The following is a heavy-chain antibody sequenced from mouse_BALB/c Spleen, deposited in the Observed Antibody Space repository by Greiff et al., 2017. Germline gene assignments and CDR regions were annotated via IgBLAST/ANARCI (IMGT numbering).Heavy chain of an antibody. CDR3: ASLRRFAY. D-gene: IGHD1-1*01. V-gene: IGHV5-6*03. J-gene: IGHJ3*01. CDR2: ISSGGSYT. Sequence: EVKLVESGGGLVQPGGSRKLSCAASGFTFSSFGMHWVRQAPEKGLEWVATISSGGSYTYYPDSVKGRFTISRDNAKNTLYLQMSSLKSEDTAMYYCASLRRFAYWGQGTLVTVSA. CDR1: GFTFSSFG.